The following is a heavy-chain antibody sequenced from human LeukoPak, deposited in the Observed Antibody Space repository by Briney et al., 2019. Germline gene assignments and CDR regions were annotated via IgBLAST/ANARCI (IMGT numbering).Heavy chain of an antibody. D-gene: IGHD7-27*01. CDR2: INLDGSGT. V-gene: IGHV3-74*01. Sequence: GGSLILSCAASGFTFSSYWMHWVRQAPGKGLVWVSRINLDGSGTVYADSVKGRFTISRDNAKNTLYLQMNSLRAEDTAVYYCAKVRPGYYYMDVWGKGTTVTVSS. CDR1: GFTFSSYW. CDR3: AKVRPGYYYMDV. J-gene: IGHJ6*03.